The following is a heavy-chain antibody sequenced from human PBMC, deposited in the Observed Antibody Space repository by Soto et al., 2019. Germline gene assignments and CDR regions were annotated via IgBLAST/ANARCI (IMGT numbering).Heavy chain of an antibody. J-gene: IGHJ5*02. CDR1: GYTFTGYY. Sequence: ASVKVSCKASGYTFTGYYMHWVRQAPGQGLEWMGWINPNSGGTNYAQKFQGWVTMTRDTSISTAYMELSRLRSDDTAVYYCARDHTSSSSLDPWGQGTLVTVSS. CDR2: INPNSGGT. D-gene: IGHD6-6*01. V-gene: IGHV1-2*04. CDR3: ARDHTSSSSLDP.